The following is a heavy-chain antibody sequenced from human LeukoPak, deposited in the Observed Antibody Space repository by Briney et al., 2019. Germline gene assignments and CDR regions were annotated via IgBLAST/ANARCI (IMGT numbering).Heavy chain of an antibody. D-gene: IGHD2-8*01. J-gene: IGHJ3*02. CDR2: INHSGST. CDR3: ARGGGYCTNGVCHIPTTNAFDI. V-gene: IGHV4-34*01. Sequence: SGTLSHTCAVYGGSFSGYYWSWIRQPPGKELEWIGEINHSGSTNYNPSLMSRVTISVATSKTQFSLKLSSVTAADTAVYYWARGGGYCTNGVCHIPTTNAFDIWGQGTMVTVSS. CDR1: GGSFSGYY.